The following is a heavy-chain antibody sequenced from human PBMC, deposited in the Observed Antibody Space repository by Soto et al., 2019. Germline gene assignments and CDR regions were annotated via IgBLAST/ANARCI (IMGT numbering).Heavy chain of an antibody. D-gene: IGHD3-22*01. CDR1: GFTFSSYA. J-gene: IGHJ4*02. CDR3: ERDRHDSSGYFYFEY. Sequence: GGSLRLSCAASGFTFSSYAMHWVRQAPGKGLEWVAVISYDGSNKYYADSVKGRFTISRDNSKNTLYLQMNSLRAEDTAVYYCERDRHDSSGYFYFEYWGQGTLVTVSS. CDR2: ISYDGSNK. V-gene: IGHV3-30-3*01.